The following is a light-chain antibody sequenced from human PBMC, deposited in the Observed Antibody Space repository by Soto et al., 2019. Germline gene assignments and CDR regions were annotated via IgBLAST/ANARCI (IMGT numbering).Light chain of an antibody. CDR2: AAS. CDR1: QSISSY. V-gene: IGKV1-39*01. J-gene: IGKJ1*01. CDR3: QQSYSTPYWT. Sequence: DIQMTQSPSSLSASVGDRVTITCRASQSISSYLNWYQQKPGKAPKLLIYAASSLQSGVPSRFSGSGSGTEFTLPISSLQPEDFATFYCQQSYSTPYWTFGQGTKVEIK.